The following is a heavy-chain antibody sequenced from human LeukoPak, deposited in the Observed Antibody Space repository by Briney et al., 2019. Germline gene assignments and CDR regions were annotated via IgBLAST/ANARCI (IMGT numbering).Heavy chain of an antibody. CDR3: ARAGLGELSYTFDY. D-gene: IGHD3-16*02. J-gene: IGHJ4*02. Sequence: GGSLRLSCAASGFTFSSYAMHWVRQAPGKGLEWVAVISYDGCNKYYADSVKGRFTISRDNSKNTLYLQMNSLRAEDTAVYYCARAGLGELSYTFDYWGQGTLVTVSS. V-gene: IGHV3-30-3*01. CDR2: ISYDGCNK. CDR1: GFTFSSYA.